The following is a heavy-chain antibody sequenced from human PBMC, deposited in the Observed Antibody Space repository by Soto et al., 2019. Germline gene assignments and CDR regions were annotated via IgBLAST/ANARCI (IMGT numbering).Heavy chain of an antibody. CDR1: GYTFTSYY. CDR2: VNPSGGGA. V-gene: IGHV1-46*01. D-gene: IGHD1-7*01. CDR3: ATTAGTKTLGY. J-gene: IGHJ4*02. Sequence: QVQLVQSGAEVKKPGASVKVSCKASGYTFTSYYIHWVRQAPGQGLEWMGIVNPSGGGASYAQKFQGRVTMTRDTSASTAYMELSSLRSEDTAVYYCATTAGTKTLGYWGQGTLVTVSS.